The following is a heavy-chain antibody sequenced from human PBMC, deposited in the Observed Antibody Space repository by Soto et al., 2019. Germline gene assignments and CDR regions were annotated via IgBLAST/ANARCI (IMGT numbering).Heavy chain of an antibody. J-gene: IGHJ6*02. CDR1: GYTLTELS. Sequence: ASVKVSCKVSGYTLTELSMHWVRQAPGKGLEWMGGFDPEDGETIYAQKFQGRVTMTEDTSTDTAYMELSSLRSEDTAVYYCATTFLEWSSLGYYYGMDVWGQGTTVTVSS. CDR3: ATTFLEWSSLGYYYGMDV. V-gene: IGHV1-24*01. CDR2: FDPEDGET. D-gene: IGHD3-3*01.